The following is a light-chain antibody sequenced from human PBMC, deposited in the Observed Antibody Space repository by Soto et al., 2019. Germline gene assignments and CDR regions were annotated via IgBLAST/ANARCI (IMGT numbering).Light chain of an antibody. CDR3: QTWGTGIHWV. V-gene: IGLV4-69*01. J-gene: IGLJ3*02. CDR2: LNSDGSH. Sequence: QLVLTQSPSASASLGASVKLTCTLSSGHSSYAIAWHQQQLEKGPRYLMKLNSDGSHSKGDGIPDRFSGSSSGAERYLTISSLQSEDEADYYCQTWGTGIHWVFGGGTKVTVL. CDR1: SGHSSYA.